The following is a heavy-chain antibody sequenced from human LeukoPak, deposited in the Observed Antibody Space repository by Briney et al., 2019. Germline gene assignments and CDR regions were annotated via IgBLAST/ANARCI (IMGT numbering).Heavy chain of an antibody. Sequence: ASVKVSCKASGYTFTSYGISWVRQAPGQGLEWMGWISAYNGNTNHAQKLQGRVTMTTDTSTSTAYMELRSLRSDDTAVYYCARLVFMGSPNKEADYWGQGTLVTVSS. J-gene: IGHJ4*02. D-gene: IGHD3-10*01. CDR2: ISAYNGNT. V-gene: IGHV1-18*01. CDR1: GYTFTSYG. CDR3: ARLVFMGSPNKEADY.